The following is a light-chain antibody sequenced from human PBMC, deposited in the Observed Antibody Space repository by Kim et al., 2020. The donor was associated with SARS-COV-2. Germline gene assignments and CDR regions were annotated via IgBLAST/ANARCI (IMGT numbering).Light chain of an antibody. V-gene: IGKV1-33*01. CDR1: QDISNY. J-gene: IGKJ2*03. CDR3: QQYDNLQYS. Sequence: SASVGDRVTITCQASQDISNYLNWYQQKPGKAPKLLIYDASNLETGVPSRFSGSGSGTDFTFTISSLQPEDIATYYCQQYDNLQYSFGQGTKLEI. CDR2: DAS.